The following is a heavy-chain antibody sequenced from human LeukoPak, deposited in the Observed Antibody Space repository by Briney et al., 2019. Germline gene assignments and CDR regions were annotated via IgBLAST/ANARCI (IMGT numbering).Heavy chain of an antibody. J-gene: IGHJ4*02. CDR2: IYYSGST. D-gene: IGHD2-2*01. Sequence: PSETLSLTCTVSGGXISSSSYYWGWIRQPPGKGLEWIGSIYYSGSTYYNPSLKSRVTISVDTSKNQFSLKLSSVTAADTAVYYCARRSGLRSSDYWGQGTLVTVSS. CDR1: GGXISSSSYY. V-gene: IGHV4-39*01. CDR3: ARRSGLRSSDY.